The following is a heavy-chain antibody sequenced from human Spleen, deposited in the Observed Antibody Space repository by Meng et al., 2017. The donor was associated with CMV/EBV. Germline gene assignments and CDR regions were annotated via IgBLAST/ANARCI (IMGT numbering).Heavy chain of an antibody. D-gene: IGHD2-2*01. V-gene: IGHV4-59*01. J-gene: IGHJ6*02. CDR1: GGSFSGYY. CDR2: IFYSGST. CDR3: ASSWYCGTISCPGGMDV. Sequence: SETLSLTCAVYGGSFSGYYLSWIRQPPGKGLEWIGYIFYSGSTTYNPSLKSRVTISVDTSKNQFSLKLSSVTAADTAVYYCASSWYCGTISCPGGMDVWGQGTTVTVSS.